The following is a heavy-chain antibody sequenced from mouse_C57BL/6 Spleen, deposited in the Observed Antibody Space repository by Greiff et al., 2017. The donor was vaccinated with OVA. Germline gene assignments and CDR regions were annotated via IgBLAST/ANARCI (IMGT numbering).Heavy chain of an antibody. CDR3: ARDPYGYVETY. J-gene: IGHJ3*01. CDR2: IYPSDSET. V-gene: IGHV1-61*01. Sequence: VKLQQPGAELVRPGSSVKLSCKASGYTFTRYWMDWVKQRPGQGLEWIGNIYPSDSETHYNPKFKDKATLTVDKSSSTAYMQLSSLTSEDSAVYYCARDPYGYVETYWGQGTLVTVSA. CDR1: GYTFTRYW. D-gene: IGHD2-2*01.